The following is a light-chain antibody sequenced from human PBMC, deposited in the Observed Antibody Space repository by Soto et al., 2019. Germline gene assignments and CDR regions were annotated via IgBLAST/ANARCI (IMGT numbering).Light chain of an antibody. CDR3: QQSYSTPFT. CDR1: QSITTL. CDR2: AAS. Sequence: DIQLTQSPSSLSASVGDRVTITCRASQSITTLLNWYQQKPGKAPNLLIYAASGLQRGVPSRFSGSGSGTDFTLTISSLQPEDFATYFCQQSYSTPFTFGQGTKLEIK. V-gene: IGKV1-39*01. J-gene: IGKJ2*01.